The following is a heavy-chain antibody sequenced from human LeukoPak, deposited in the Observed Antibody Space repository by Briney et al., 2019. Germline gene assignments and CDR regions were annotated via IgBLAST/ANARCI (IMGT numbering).Heavy chain of an antibody. Sequence: PGGSLRLSCAASGFTFSSYWMHWVRQAPGKGLVWVSRINSDGSSTSYADSAKGRFTISRDNAKNTLYLQINSLRAEDTAVYYCARDELELRLYYYYMDVWGKGTTVTVSS. J-gene: IGHJ6*03. CDR1: GFTFSSYW. V-gene: IGHV3-74*01. CDR3: ARDELELRLYYYYMDV. D-gene: IGHD1-7*01. CDR2: INSDGSST.